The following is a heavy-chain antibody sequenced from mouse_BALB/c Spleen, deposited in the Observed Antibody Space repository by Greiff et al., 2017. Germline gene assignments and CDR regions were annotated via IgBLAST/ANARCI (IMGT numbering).Heavy chain of an antibody. CDR2: SRNKANDYTT. D-gene: IGHD2-4*01. CDR1: GFTFSDFY. CDR3: ARDARDYDDYYAMDY. Sequence: EVQGVESGGGLVQPGGSLRLSCATSGFTFSDFYMEWVRQPPGKRLEWIAASRNKANDYTTEYSASVKGRFIVSRDTSQSILYLQMNALRAEDTAIYYCARDARDYDDYYAMDYWGQGTSVTVSS. J-gene: IGHJ4*01. V-gene: IGHV7-1*02.